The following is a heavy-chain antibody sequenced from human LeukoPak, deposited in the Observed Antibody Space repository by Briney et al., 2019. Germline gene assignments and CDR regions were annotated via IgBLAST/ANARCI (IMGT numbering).Heavy chain of an antibody. CDR1: GFTFNTYA. J-gene: IGHJ4*02. Sequence: GGSLRLSCAASGFTFNTYAMSWVRQAPGKGLEWVSSISGSGGSTFYADSVKGRFTISRDNSKNTLYLQMNSLRAEDTAVYYCARGNGGYGGGFDYWGQGTLVTVSS. CDR3: ARGNGGYGGGFDY. CDR2: ISGSGGST. D-gene: IGHD5-12*01. V-gene: IGHV3-23*01.